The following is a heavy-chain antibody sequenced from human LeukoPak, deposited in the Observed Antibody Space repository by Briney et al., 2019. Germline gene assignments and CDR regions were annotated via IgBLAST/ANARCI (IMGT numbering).Heavy chain of an antibody. CDR1: GFTFSSYG. CDR2: IRYDGSNK. J-gene: IGHJ3*02. CDR3: AKDPNGDFIGTFDI. Sequence: GGSLRLSCAASGFTFSSYGMHWVRQAPGKGLEWVAFIRYDGSNKYYADSVKGRFTISRDNSKNTLYLQMNSLRAEDTAVYYCAKDPNGDFIGTFDIWGQGTMVTVSS. D-gene: IGHD4-17*01. V-gene: IGHV3-30*02.